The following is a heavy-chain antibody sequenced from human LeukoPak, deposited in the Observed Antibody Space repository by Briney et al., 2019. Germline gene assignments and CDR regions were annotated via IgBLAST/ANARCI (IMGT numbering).Heavy chain of an antibody. V-gene: IGHV3-21*01. J-gene: IGHJ4*02. CDR3: ARGALDFDY. CDR1: GFTFIYYT. Sequence: GGSLRLSCVASGFTFIYYTMNWVRQAPGKGLEWVSSISSSGSYIYYADSVRGRFTISRDNAKNSLYLQMNSLRAEDTAVYYCARGALDFDYWGQGTLVTVSS. CDR2: ISSSGSYI.